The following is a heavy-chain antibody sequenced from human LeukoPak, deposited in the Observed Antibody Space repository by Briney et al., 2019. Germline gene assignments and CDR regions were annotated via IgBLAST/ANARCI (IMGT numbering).Heavy chain of an antibody. CDR2: INHSGST. J-gene: IGHJ5*02. CDR1: GGSFSGYY. V-gene: IGHV4-34*01. Sequence: PSETLSLTCAVYGGSFSGYYWSWIRQPPGKGLEWIGEINHSGSTNYNPSLKSRVTISVDTSKNQFSLKLSSVTAADTAVYYCARAVGNYYGSGSYSPAQRFDPWGQGTLVTVSS. D-gene: IGHD3-10*01. CDR3: ARAVGNYYGSGSYSPAQRFDP.